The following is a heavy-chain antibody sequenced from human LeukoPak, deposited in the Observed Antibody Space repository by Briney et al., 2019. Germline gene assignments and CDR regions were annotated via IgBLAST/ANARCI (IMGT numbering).Heavy chain of an antibody. CDR1: GYTFASYG. Sequence: GASVKVSCKASGYTFASYGIHWVRQAPGQGLEWMGIINPSGGSTSYAQKFQGRVTVTRDTSTSTVYMELSSLRSEDTAVYYCARGAPTAAGLGRGYWGQGTLVTVSS. J-gene: IGHJ4*02. CDR3: ARGAPTAAGLGRGY. D-gene: IGHD6-13*01. CDR2: INPSGGST. V-gene: IGHV1-46*01.